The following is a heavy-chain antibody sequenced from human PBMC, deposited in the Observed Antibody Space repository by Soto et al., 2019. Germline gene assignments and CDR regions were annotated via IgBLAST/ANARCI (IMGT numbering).Heavy chain of an antibody. D-gene: IGHD2-8*02. Sequence: PSETLSLTCSVSGGSISSSRYFWGWLRQPPGKGLEWIGSISYSGSTYYNPSLQSRVTISVDTSKNHFSLRLNSVTAADTAVYYCARDKITGLFDYWGQGTLVTVSS. V-gene: IGHV4-39*02. CDR3: ARDKITGLFDY. CDR1: GGSISSSRYF. CDR2: ISYSGST. J-gene: IGHJ4*02.